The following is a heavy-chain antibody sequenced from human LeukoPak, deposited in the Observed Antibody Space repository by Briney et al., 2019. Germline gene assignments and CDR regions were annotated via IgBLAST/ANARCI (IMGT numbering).Heavy chain of an antibody. J-gene: IGHJ4*02. CDR1: GFTISSNY. V-gene: IGHV3-53*01. CDR3: ARDRGSSGYFDY. CDR2: IYSGGST. Sequence: GGSLRLSCAAAGFTISSNYMSWVHQAPGKGLEWVSVIYSGGSTYYADSVKGRFTISRDNSKNTLYLQMNSLRAEDTAVYYCARDRGSSGYFDYWGQGTLVTVSS. D-gene: IGHD3-22*01.